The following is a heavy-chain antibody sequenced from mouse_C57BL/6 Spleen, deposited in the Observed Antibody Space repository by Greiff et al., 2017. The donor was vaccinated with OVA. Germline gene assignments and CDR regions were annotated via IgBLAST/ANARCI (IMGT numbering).Heavy chain of an antibody. CDR1: GYAFSSSW. CDR2: IYPGDGDT. J-gene: IGHJ3*01. Sequence: QVQLQQSGPALVKPGASVKISCKASGYAFSSSWMNWVKQRPGKGLEWIGRIYPGDGDTNYNGKFKGKATLTADKSSSTAYMQLSSLTSEDSAVYFCARSGDPAWFAYWGQGTLVTVSA. D-gene: IGHD3-1*01. V-gene: IGHV1-82*01. CDR3: ARSGDPAWFAY.